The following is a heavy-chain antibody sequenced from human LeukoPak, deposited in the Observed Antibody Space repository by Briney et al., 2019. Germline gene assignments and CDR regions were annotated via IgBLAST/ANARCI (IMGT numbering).Heavy chain of an antibody. J-gene: IGHJ3*02. Sequence: PGGSLRLSCAASGFTFSSYSMNWVRQAPGKGLEWVSSISSSSSSYIYYADSVKGRFTISRDNAKNSLYLQMNSLRAEDTAVYYCARDPFLGAFEIWGQGTMVTVSS. CDR1: GFTFSSYS. CDR3: ARDPFLGAFEI. D-gene: IGHD2/OR15-2a*01. V-gene: IGHV3-21*01. CDR2: ISSSSSSYI.